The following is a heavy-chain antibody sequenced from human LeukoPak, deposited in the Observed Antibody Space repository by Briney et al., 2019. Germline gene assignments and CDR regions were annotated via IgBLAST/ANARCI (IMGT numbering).Heavy chain of an antibody. CDR2: VYYSGST. Sequence: SQTLSLTCTVSGGSISSGDYYWSWIRQHPGKGLEWIGYVYYSGSTYYSPSLKSRVTISVETSKNQFSLKLNFVTAADTAVYYCARERRDVYNYYFDYWGQGTQVTVSS. CDR1: GGSISSGDYY. J-gene: IGHJ4*02. V-gene: IGHV4-31*03. CDR3: ARERRDVYNYYFDY. D-gene: IGHD5-24*01.